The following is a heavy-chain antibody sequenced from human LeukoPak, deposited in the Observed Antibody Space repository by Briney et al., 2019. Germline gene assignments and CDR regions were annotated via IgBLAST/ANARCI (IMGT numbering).Heavy chain of an antibody. CDR2: IYYSGST. J-gene: IGHJ4*02. D-gene: IGHD3-22*01. V-gene: IGHV4-39*01. CDR1: GGSISGSSYY. CDR3: AGAAGTIDSSGYYYASYFDY. Sequence: SETLSLTCTVSGGSISGSSYYWGWIRQPPGKGPEWIGSIYYSGSTYYNPSLKSRVTISVDTSKNQFSLKLSSVTAADTAVYYCAGAAGTIDSSGYYYASYFDYWGQGTLVTVSS.